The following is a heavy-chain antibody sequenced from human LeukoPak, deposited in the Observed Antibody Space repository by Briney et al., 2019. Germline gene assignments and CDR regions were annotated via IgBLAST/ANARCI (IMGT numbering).Heavy chain of an antibody. CDR1: GGSISSYY. CDR2: IYTSGST. Sequence: SETLSLTCTVSGGSISSYYWSWIRQPAGEGLEWIGCIYTSGSTNYNPSRKSRVTISVDKSMKQLSLKLTSVTAADTAVYYCAKDPQGIAAAGPNWLDPWGQGTLVTVSS. V-gene: IGHV4-4*07. J-gene: IGHJ5*02. CDR3: AKDPQGIAAAGPNWLDP. D-gene: IGHD6-13*01.